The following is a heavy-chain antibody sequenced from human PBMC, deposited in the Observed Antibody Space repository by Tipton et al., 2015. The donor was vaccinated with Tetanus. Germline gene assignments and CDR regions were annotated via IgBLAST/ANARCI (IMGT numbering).Heavy chain of an antibody. J-gene: IGHJ4*02. Sequence: TLSLTCTVSGDSISSANYFWSWIRQHPGKGLEWIGYISYTGSAYSNPSLKSPVTISGDTSKNQFPLNLNSVTAADTAVYYCARMFCSSSCSWGGGFDYWGPGTLVTVPS. CDR3: ARMFCSSSCSWGGGFDY. CDR2: ISYTGSA. CDR1: GDSISSANYF. D-gene: IGHD2-2*01. V-gene: IGHV4-31*01.